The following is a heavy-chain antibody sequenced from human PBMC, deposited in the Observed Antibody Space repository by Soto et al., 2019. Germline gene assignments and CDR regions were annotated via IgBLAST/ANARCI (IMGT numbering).Heavy chain of an antibody. CDR3: ERHAEWGAYSLWTYYYYSGMDV. CDR1: GGSISSSSYY. D-gene: IGHD1-26*01. CDR2: IYYSGST. Sequence: SETLSLTCTVSGGSISSSSYYWGWIRQPPGKGLEWIGSIYYSGSTYYNPSLKSRVTISVDTSRNQFSLKLSSVTTADTAVYYCERHAEWGAYSLWTYYYYSGMDVWGEGATGTVSS. J-gene: IGHJ6*04. V-gene: IGHV4-39*01.